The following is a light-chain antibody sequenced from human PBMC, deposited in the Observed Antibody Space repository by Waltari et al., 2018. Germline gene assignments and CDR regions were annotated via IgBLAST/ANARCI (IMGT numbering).Light chain of an antibody. CDR3: QQTYGSPTT. Sequence: DIQMTQSPSSVSAFVGDRVTITCRASQSISNWLACYQQKPGKAPKLLIYGASDLHSGVPSRFSGSGAGTDFTLTISSLQAEDFATYYCQQTYGSPTTFGPGTKVDI. CDR2: GAS. J-gene: IGKJ3*01. CDR1: QSISNW. V-gene: IGKV1-12*01.